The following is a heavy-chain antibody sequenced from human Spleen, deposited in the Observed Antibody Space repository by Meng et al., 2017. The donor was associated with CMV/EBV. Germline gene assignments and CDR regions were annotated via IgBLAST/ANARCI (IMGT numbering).Heavy chain of an antibody. CDR2: IYPGDSDT. CDR1: GYTFDTYW. J-gene: IGHJ4*02. D-gene: IGHD4-11*01. CDR3: ARPSALFASNDY. V-gene: IGHV5-51*01. Sequence: GESLKISCKGSGYTFDTYWIGWVRQMPGKGLEWMGIIYPGDSDTRYRSSFQGQVTISVDTSISTAYLQWSSLRASDTAIYYCARPSALFASNDYWGQGTLVTVSS.